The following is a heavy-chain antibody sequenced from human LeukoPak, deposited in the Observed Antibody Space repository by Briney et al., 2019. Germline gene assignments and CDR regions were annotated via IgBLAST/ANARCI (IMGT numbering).Heavy chain of an antibody. CDR3: ARGGPTVRALSSFDC. V-gene: IGHV4-59*01. D-gene: IGHD4-17*01. CDR1: GGSIRSYY. J-gene: IGHJ4*02. CDR2: IYYSGST. Sequence: SETLSLTCNVSGGSIRSYYWSWIRQSPGEGLQWIGYIYYSGSTNYNPSLESQVTISVDTSENQFSLKLTSVTAADTAVYYCARGGPTVRALSSFDCWGLGALVTVSS.